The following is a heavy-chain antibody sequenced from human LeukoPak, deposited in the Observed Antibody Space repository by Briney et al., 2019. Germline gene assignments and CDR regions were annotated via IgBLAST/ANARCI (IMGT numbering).Heavy chain of an antibody. V-gene: IGHV3-23*01. CDR2: TSGSGGST. Sequence: GGSLRLSCAASGFTFSSYAMSWVRQAPGKGLDWVSSTSGSGGSTYYADSVKGRFTISRDNSKDTLYLQMNSLRAEDTALYYCAKRAPYYFDYWGQGTLVTVSS. CDR1: GFTFSSYA. J-gene: IGHJ4*02. CDR3: AKRAPYYFDY.